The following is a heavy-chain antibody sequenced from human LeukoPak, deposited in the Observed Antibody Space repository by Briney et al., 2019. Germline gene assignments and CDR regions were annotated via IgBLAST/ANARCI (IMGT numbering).Heavy chain of an antibody. J-gene: IGHJ4*02. Sequence: GASVKVSCKASGGTFSSYAISWVRRAPGQGLEWMGRIIPILGIANYAQKFQGRVTITADKSTSTAYMELSSLRSEDTAVYYCARPVDDILTGFDYWGQGTLVTVSS. CDR1: GGTFSSYA. V-gene: IGHV1-69*04. D-gene: IGHD3-9*01. CDR3: ARPVDDILTGFDY. CDR2: IIPILGIA.